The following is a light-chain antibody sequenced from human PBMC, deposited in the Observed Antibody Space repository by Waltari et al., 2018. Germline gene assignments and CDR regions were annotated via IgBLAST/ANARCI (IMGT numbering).Light chain of an antibody. Sequence: DIVMTQSPDSLTVSLGERATIDCKSSQSVLYGPNRKNYIARYQQKSGQPPKLLISWASTRASGVPDRFSGSESGTDFTLKISRVEAEDVGVYYCMQALQTPLTFGGGTKVEIK. J-gene: IGKJ4*01. V-gene: IGKV4-1*01. CDR1: QSVLYGPNRKNY. CDR3: MQALQTPLT. CDR2: WAS.